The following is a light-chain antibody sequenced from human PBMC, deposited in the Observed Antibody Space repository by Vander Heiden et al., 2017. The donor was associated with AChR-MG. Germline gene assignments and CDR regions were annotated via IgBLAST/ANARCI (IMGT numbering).Light chain of an antibody. CDR1: ILGDKY. J-gene: IGLJ3*02. V-gene: IGLV3-1*01. CDR2: QED. Sequence: SYKLTQPPSVPVSPGQTATNTCPGDILGDKYVVGYQQKPRQPPLLVIYQEDKRPSGIPELFSGSNSGNTATLTISGTQSVDEADFFCQAWDSRSNWVFGGGTKLTVL. CDR3: QAWDSRSNWV.